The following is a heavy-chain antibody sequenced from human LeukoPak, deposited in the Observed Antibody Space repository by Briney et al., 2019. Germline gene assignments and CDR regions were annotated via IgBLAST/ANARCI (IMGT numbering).Heavy chain of an antibody. CDR3: ARAKELELLYPGAFDI. V-gene: IGHV4-34*01. Sequence: SETLSLTCAVYGGSFSGYYWSWIRQPPGKGLEWIGEINHSGSTNYNPSLKSRVTISVDTSKNQFSLKLSSVTAADTAVYYCARAKELELLYPGAFDIWGQGTMVTVSS. CDR1: GGSFSGYY. J-gene: IGHJ3*02. CDR2: INHSGST. D-gene: IGHD1-7*01.